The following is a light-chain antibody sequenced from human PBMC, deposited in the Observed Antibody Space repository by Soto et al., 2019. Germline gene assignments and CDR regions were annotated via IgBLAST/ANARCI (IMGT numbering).Light chain of an antibody. V-gene: IGKV1-5*03. CDR2: EAS. J-gene: IGKJ1*01. CDR1: QSISSW. CDR3: QQYNSYSRWT. Sequence: DIQMTQPPSTLSASVEHRVTITCRASQSISSWLAWYQHKRVNAPKLLIYEASSLVSGVTSRFSGSVSETEFTLTISSLQPDDFATYCCQQYNSYSRWTFGQGTKVDIK.